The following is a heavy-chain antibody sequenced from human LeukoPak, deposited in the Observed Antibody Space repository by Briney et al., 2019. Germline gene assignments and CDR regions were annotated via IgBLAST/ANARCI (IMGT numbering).Heavy chain of an antibody. CDR1: GFTFSSYA. J-gene: IGHJ4*02. CDR3: AKTTYYYDSSGYYDPLSYFDY. CDR2: ISGSGGST. V-gene: IGHV3-23*01. D-gene: IGHD3-22*01. Sequence: GGSLRLSCAASGFTFSSYAMSWVRQAPGKGLEWVSAISGSGGSTYYADSVKGRFTISRDNSKNTLYLQMNSLRAEDTAVYYCAKTTYYYDSSGYYDPLSYFDYWGQGTLVTVSS.